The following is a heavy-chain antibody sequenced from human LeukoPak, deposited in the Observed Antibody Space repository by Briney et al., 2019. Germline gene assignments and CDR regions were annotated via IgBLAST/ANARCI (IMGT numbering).Heavy chain of an antibody. Sequence: PGGSLRLSCAATGFTFSSYWMSWVRQAPGKGLEWVANIKEDGSEKHYVDSVKGRFTITRDNAKNSLYLQMNSLRAEDTAVYYCARDGGSAWFLDYWGQGTLVTVSS. CDR1: GFTFSSYW. D-gene: IGHD6-19*01. J-gene: IGHJ4*02. V-gene: IGHV3-7*01. CDR2: IKEDGSEK. CDR3: ARDGGSAWFLDY.